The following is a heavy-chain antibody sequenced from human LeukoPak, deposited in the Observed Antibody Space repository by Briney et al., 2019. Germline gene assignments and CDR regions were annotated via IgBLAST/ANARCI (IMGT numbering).Heavy chain of an antibody. D-gene: IGHD2-2*01. CDR1: GGSISSGGYS. V-gene: IGHV4-30-2*01. CDR3: ARNRVVPANRKTNWFDP. CDR2: IYHSGST. J-gene: IGHJ5*02. Sequence: SETLSLTCAVSGGSISSGGYSWSWIRQPPGKGLEWIGYIYHSGSTYYNPSLKSRVTISVDRSKNQFSLKLSSVAAADTAVYYCARNRVVPANRKTNWFDPWGQGTLVTVSS.